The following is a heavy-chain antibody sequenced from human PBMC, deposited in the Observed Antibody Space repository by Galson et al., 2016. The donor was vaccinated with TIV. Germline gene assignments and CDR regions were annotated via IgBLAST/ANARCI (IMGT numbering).Heavy chain of an antibody. V-gene: IGHV2-70*11. CDR2: IAWDDDK. J-gene: IGHJ4*02. D-gene: IGHD1-26*01. CDR3: SRTYSRLEGASDF. CDR1: GFALSTSGMC. Sequence: PALVKPTQTLTLTCAFSGFALSTSGMCVSWIRQPPGKALEWLARIAWDDDKYYNTSLKTRITISNDTSKNHVVRTMSNVDPVDTATFYCSRTYSRLEGASDFWGQGTLVTVS.